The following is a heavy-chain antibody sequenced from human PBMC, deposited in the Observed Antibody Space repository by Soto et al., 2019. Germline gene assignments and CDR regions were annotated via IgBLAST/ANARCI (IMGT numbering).Heavy chain of an antibody. CDR1: GFTFSDYY. Sequence: GGSLRLSCAASGFTFSDYYMSWIRQAPAKGLEWLSYITSSSSYANYADSVKGRFTISRDNAKNSLSLQMNSLRAEDTAGYYCARGGIAAAEWFDPWGHGTLVTGSS. CDR2: ITSSSSYA. D-gene: IGHD6-13*01. CDR3: ARGGIAAAEWFDP. J-gene: IGHJ5*02. V-gene: IGHV3-11*05.